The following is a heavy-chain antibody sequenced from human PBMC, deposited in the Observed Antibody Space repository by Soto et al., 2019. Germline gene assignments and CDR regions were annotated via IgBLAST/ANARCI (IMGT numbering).Heavy chain of an antibody. CDR1: AGSISSGGYS. Sequence: SQTLSLTCALSAGSISSGGYSWSWIRQPPGKGLEWIGYIYHSGSTSYNPSLKSRVTISVDRSKNQFSLKLTSVTAADTAVYYCARVPSPWGQGTQVTVSS. V-gene: IGHV4-30-2*01. J-gene: IGHJ5*02. CDR2: IYHSGST. CDR3: ARVPSP.